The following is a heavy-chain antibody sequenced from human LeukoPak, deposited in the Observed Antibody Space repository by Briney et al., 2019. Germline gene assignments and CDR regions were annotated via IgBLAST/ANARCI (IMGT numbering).Heavy chain of an antibody. CDR2: FDPEDGET. D-gene: IGHD6-13*01. V-gene: IGHV1-24*01. CDR3: ATTIHYSSSWPSLDY. CDR1: GYTLTELS. Sequence: GASVKVSCKVSGYTLTELSMHWVRQAPGKGLEWMGGFDPEDGETIYAQKFQGRVTMTEDTSTDTAYMELSSLRSEDTAVYYCATTIHYSSSWPSLDYWGQGTLVTVSS. J-gene: IGHJ4*02.